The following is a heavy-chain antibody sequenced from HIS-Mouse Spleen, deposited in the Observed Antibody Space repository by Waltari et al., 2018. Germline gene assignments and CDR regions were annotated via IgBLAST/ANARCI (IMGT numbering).Heavy chain of an antibody. Sequence: QLQLPESRPGLRTPSETLSRTRTVSGGSISSSSYSWGWIRQPQGKGLEWIGSIYYSGSTYYNPSLKSRVTISVDTSKNQFPLKLSSVTAADTAVYYCAREIPYSSSWYDWYFDLWGRGTLVTVSS. CDR1: GGSISSSSYS. V-gene: IGHV4-39*07. J-gene: IGHJ2*01. CDR3: AREIPYSSSWYDWYFDL. D-gene: IGHD6-13*01. CDR2: IYYSGST.